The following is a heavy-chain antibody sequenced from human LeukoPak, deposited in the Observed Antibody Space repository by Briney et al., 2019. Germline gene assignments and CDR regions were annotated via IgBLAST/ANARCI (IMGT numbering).Heavy chain of an antibody. J-gene: IGHJ3*02. CDR2: INPSGGST. D-gene: IGHD3-22*01. Sequence: ASVKVSCKASGYTFTSYYMHWVRKPPGPGLEWMGIINPSGGSTSYAQKFQGRVTMTRDRSTSTVYMELSSLRSEDTAVFYCARRGLTAFDICGQGTMVTVSS. CDR1: GYTFTSYY. V-gene: IGHV1-46*01. CDR3: ARRGLTAFDI.